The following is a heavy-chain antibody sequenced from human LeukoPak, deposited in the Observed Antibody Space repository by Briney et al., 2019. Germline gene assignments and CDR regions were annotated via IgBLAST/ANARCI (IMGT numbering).Heavy chain of an antibody. V-gene: IGHV1-24*01. CDR3: ASTYSGRSYFDY. CDR1: GYTLTELS. D-gene: IGHD1-26*01. J-gene: IGHJ4*02. Sequence: GASVNVSCKVSGYTLTELSMHWVRQAPGKGLEWMGGFDPEDGETIYAQKFQGRVTMTEDTSTDTAYMELSSLRSEDTAVYYCASTYSGRSYFDYWGQGTLVTVSS. CDR2: FDPEDGET.